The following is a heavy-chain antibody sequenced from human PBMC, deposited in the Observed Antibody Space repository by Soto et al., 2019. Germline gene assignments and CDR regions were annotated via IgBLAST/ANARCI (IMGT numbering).Heavy chain of an antibody. CDR3: ARRVRSLYYYYGMDV. D-gene: IGHD4-17*01. Sequence: SVKVYSTSSGYTVTSSGITWVRKAPGQGLEWMGWIIAYNGNTNYAQKLQGRVTMTTDTSTSTAYMELRSLRSDDTAVYYCARRVRSLYYYYGMDVWGQGTTVTVSS. V-gene: IGHV1-18*01. CDR2: IIAYNGNT. CDR1: GYTVTSSG. J-gene: IGHJ6*02.